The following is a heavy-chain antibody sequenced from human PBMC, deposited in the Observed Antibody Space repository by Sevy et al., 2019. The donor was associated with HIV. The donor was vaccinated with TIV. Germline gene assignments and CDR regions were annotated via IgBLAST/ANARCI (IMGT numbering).Heavy chain of an antibody. Sequence: GGFLRLSCAASGFTFSSYSMNWVRQAPGKGLEWVSSISSSSSYIYYADSVKGRFTISRDNAKNSLYLQMNSLRAEDTAVYYCARDRTGPYYFDYWGQGTLVTVSS. CDR2: ISSSSSYI. CDR1: GFTFSSYS. CDR3: ARDRTGPYYFDY. V-gene: IGHV3-21*01. D-gene: IGHD1-1*01. J-gene: IGHJ4*02.